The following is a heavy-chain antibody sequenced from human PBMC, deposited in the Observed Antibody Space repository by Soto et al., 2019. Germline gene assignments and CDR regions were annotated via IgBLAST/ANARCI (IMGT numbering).Heavy chain of an antibody. CDR2: IYHTVNT. J-gene: IGHJ3*02. CDR1: GVSIGSHL. Sequence: ETLSLTCSVSGVSIGSHLWSWIRQAPGKGPELVGYIYHTVNTNYNPALKSRVTISMDTSKNQLSLQLSSVTAADTAVYYCARLQYTVVTALDIWGQGTMVTVSS. V-gene: IGHV4-59*11. CDR3: ARLQYTVVTALDI. D-gene: IGHD2-15*01.